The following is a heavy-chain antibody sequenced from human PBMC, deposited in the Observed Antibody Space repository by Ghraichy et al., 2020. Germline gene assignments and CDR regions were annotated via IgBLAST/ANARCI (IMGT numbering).Heavy chain of an antibody. Sequence: SGPTLVKPTQTLTLTCTFSGFSLSTSAMCVSWIRQPPGKALEWLARIDWDDDKYYSTSLKTRLTISKDTSKNQVVLTMTNMDPVDTATYYCARTTEPVVTYYYDSSGYEMDYWGQGTLVTVSS. V-gene: IGHV2-70*11. J-gene: IGHJ4*02. CDR1: GFSLSTSAMC. D-gene: IGHD3-22*01. CDR3: ARTTEPVVTYYYDSSGYEMDY. CDR2: IDWDDDK.